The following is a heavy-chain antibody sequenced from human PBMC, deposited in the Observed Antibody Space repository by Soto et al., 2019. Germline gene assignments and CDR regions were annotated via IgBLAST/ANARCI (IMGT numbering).Heavy chain of an antibody. Sequence: ASVKVSCKASGYTFNFYGITWVRQAPGLGLEWMGWISGFNGNTNYAADLQGRVTMTTDTSTSTAYMELRGLGSDDTAVYYCARIGVSSGHESPDFDSWGQGTLVTVSS. CDR2: ISGFNGNT. CDR3: ARIGVSSGHESPDFDS. D-gene: IGHD3-16*01. V-gene: IGHV1-18*01. CDR1: GYTFNFYG. J-gene: IGHJ4*02.